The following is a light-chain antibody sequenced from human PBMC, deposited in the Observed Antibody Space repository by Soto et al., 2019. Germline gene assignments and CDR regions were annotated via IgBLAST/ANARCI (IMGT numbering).Light chain of an antibody. V-gene: IGKV1-5*03. Sequence: DIQMTQSPSTLSASVGDRVTITCRASQSISSWLAWYQQKPGKAPKLLIYKASSLESGVPSRFSGSVSGTEFTLTISSLQPDDLATYYCQQYNSPTFGQGTKVEIK. CDR3: QQYNSPT. J-gene: IGKJ1*01. CDR1: QSISSW. CDR2: KAS.